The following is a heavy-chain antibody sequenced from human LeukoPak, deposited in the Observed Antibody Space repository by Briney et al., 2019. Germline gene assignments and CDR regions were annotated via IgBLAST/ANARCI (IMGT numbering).Heavy chain of an antibody. CDR3: AKYRDSSGYYKASDI. CDR2: MRYDGSNK. J-gene: IGHJ3*02. D-gene: IGHD3-22*01. CDR1: GFTFSSYG. V-gene: IGHV3-30*02. Sequence: GGSLRLSCAASGFTFSSYGMHWVRQAPGKGLEWVAFMRYDGSNKYYADSVKGRFTISRDNSKNTLYLQMNSLRAEDTAVYYCAKYRDSSGYYKASDIWGQGTMVTVSS.